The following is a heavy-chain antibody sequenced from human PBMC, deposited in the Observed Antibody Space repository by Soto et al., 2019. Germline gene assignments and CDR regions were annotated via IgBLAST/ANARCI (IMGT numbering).Heavy chain of an antibody. J-gene: IGHJ4*02. D-gene: IGHD5-12*01. CDR1: GGSINSGGYY. CDR2: IYHTGTT. V-gene: IGHV4-61*08. Sequence: SETLSLTCTVSGGSINSGGYYWNWIRQPPGKGLEWIGYIYHTGTTTYNPSLKSRVSISVDTSKNQFSLKLTSVTAADTAVYYCARLPATAYYFDYWAQGTLVTVSS. CDR3: ARLPATAYYFDY.